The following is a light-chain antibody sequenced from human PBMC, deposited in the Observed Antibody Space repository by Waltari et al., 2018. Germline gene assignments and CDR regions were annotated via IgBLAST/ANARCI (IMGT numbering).Light chain of an antibody. CDR3: QQCYHLPS. Sequence: DIVMTQSPDSLPVSLGETATIHCTPSQNILSNSDNKNFLVWYQQKPGQPPKLLISWASTRESGVPDRFSGSGSGTDFTLTISSLQAEDVAVYYCQQCYHLPSFGGGTRVEIK. CDR1: QNILSNSDNKNF. CDR2: WAS. V-gene: IGKV4-1*01. J-gene: IGKJ4*01.